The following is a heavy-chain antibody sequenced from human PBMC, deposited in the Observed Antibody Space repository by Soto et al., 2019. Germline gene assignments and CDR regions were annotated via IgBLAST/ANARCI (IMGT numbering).Heavy chain of an antibody. D-gene: IGHD3-22*01. CDR3: AKDLGNYYYDSSGYSSYGMAV. CDR1: GFTFSSYA. Sequence: GGSLRLSCAASGFTFSSYAMSWVRQAPGKGLEWVSAISGSGGTTYYADSVKGRFTISRDNSKNTLYLQMNSLRAEDTAVYYCAKDLGNYYYDSSGYSSYGMAVWGQGTTVTVSS. CDR2: ISGSGGTT. V-gene: IGHV3-23*01. J-gene: IGHJ6*02.